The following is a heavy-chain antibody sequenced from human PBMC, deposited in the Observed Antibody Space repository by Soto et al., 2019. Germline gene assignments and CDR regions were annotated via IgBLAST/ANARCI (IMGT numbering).Heavy chain of an antibody. J-gene: IGHJ4*02. V-gene: IGHV3-30*18. D-gene: IGHD3-3*01. CDR2: VSYEGSSK. CDR3: ANTVTISGDSRGRGAFIDS. CDR1: GFSFSNFG. Sequence: QVQLVESGGGVVQPGRSLRLSCAASGFSFSNFGMHWVRQAPGKGLEWAAVVSYEGSSKHYADSGQGRFTISRDNSKNTVYLQMDSLRAEVTAVYYCANTVTISGDSRGRGAFIDSWGQGTLVTVSS.